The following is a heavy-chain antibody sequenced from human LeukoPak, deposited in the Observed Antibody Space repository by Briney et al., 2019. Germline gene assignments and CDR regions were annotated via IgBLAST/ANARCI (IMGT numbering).Heavy chain of an antibody. D-gene: IGHD2-2*01. Sequence: GGSLRLSCAASGFTFSSFAMHWVRQAPGKGLEWVAVVSTDGSNQYYADSVKGRFTISRDNSKNTLYLQMNSLRVEDTAVYYCAKELAPYYQLHQDWRQGTLVTVSS. V-gene: IGHV3-30-3*01. CDR2: VSTDGSNQ. CDR3: AKELAPYYQLHQD. CDR1: GFTFSSFA. J-gene: IGHJ4*02.